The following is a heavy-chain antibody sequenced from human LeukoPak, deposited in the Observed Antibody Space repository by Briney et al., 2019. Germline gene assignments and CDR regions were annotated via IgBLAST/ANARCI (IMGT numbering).Heavy chain of an antibody. D-gene: IGHD6-19*01. Sequence: PGASVKVSCKASGYTFTGHYMHWVRQAPGQGLEWMEWISPNSGDTDYAQRFQGRVTMTRDTSISTAYMELSRLRSDDTAVYYCARAAIAVAGDYHYHYMDVWGKGTTVTVSS. J-gene: IGHJ6*03. V-gene: IGHV1-2*02. CDR3: ARAAIAVAGDYHYHYMDV. CDR1: GYTFTGHY. CDR2: ISPNSGDT.